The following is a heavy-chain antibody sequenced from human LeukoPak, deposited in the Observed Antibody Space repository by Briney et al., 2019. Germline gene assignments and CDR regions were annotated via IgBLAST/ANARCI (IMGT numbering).Heavy chain of an antibody. CDR2: IKSKADGGTT. CDR3: AREGLTTVTYFFGYYMDV. V-gene: IGHV3-15*01. CDR1: GFTFSSYE. Sequence: GGSLRLSCAASGFTFSSYEMNWVRQAPGQGLEWVGRIKSKADGGTTDYAAPVKGRFTISRDDSKNTLYLQMNSLRAEDTAVYYCAREGLTTVTYFFGYYMDVWGKGTTVTVSS. J-gene: IGHJ6*03. D-gene: IGHD4-11*01.